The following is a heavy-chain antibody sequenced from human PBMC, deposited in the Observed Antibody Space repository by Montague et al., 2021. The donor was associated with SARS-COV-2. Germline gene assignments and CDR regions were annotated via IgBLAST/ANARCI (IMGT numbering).Heavy chain of an antibody. CDR1: GFTFSSYG. J-gene: IGHJ4*02. CDR2: ISYDGSNK. CDR3: ARESSIDEKGMGLDY. Sequence: SLRLSCAASGFTFSSYGMHWVRQAPGKGLEWVTLISYDGSNKYYADSVEGRFTISRDNSKNTLYLQMSSLRAEDTAVYYCARESSIDEKGMGLDYWGQGTLVTVSS. D-gene: IGHD5-24*01. V-gene: IGHV3-30-3*01.